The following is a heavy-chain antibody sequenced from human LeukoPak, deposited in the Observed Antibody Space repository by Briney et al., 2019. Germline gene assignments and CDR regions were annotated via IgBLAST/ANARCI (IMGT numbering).Heavy chain of an antibody. J-gene: IGHJ4*02. Sequence: GGSLRLSCAASGFTVSSNYMSWVRQAPGKGLEWVSAIYSGGTTYYADSVRGRFTTSRDNSKNTLFLQMNSLRAEDTAVYYCATNSGWNYFDYWGQGTLVTVSS. V-gene: IGHV3-53*01. D-gene: IGHD5-12*01. CDR1: GFTVSSNY. CDR2: IYSGGTT. CDR3: ATNSGWNYFDY.